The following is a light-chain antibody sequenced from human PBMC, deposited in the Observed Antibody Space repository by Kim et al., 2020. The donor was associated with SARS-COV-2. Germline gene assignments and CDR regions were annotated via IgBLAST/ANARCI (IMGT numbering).Light chain of an antibody. V-gene: IGLV2-14*04. J-gene: IGLJ1*01. CDR1: SSDIGGYHH. CDR2: DVS. CDR3: SSYTSTASLYV. Sequence: QSITISCTGNSSDIGGYHHVSWYQQHPGKAPKFIIYDVSGRPSGVSDRFSGSKSGNTASLTISGLQADDEADYYCSSYTSTASLYVFGGGTKVTVL.